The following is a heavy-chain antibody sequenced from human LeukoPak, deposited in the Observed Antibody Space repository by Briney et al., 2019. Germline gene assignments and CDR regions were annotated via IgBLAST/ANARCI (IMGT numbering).Heavy chain of an antibody. Sequence: GGSLRLSCAASGFTFSSYWMHWVRQAPGKGLEWVAVISYDGSSKYYADSVKGRFTISRDNSKNTLYLQMNSLRAEDTAVYYCARARSSYGYGDAFDIWGQGTMVTVSS. CDR3: ARARSSYGYGDAFDI. J-gene: IGHJ3*02. CDR1: GFTFSSYW. V-gene: IGHV3-30*03. CDR2: ISYDGSSK. D-gene: IGHD5-18*01.